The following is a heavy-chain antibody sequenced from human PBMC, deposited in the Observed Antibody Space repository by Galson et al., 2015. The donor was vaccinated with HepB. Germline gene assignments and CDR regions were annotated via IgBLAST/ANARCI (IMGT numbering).Heavy chain of an antibody. D-gene: IGHD6-6*01. J-gene: IGHJ1*01. CDR3: ARIRGDVGLQYSSSSSYFQH. CDR1: GGTFSSYA. V-gene: IGHV1-69*06. CDR2: IIPIFGTA. Sequence: SVKVSCKASGGTFSSYAISWVRQAPGQGLEWMGGIIPIFGTANYAQKFQGRVTITADKSTSTAYMELSSLRSEDTAVYYCARIRGDVGLQYSSSSSYFQHWGQGTLVTVSS.